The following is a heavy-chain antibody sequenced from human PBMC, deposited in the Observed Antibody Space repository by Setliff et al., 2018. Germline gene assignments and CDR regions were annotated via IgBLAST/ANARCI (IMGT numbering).Heavy chain of an antibody. CDR2: INHSGST. V-gene: IGHV4-34*01. D-gene: IGHD3-16*02. CDR3: ARGKVLYDYVWGSYRYEDYYYGMDV. CDR1: GGSFSGYY. J-gene: IGHJ6*02. Sequence: PSETLSLTCAVYGGSFSGYYWSWIRQPPGKGLEWIGEINHSGSTNYNPSLKSRVTISVDPSKNQFSLKLSSVTAADTAVYYCARGKVLYDYVWGSYRYEDYYYGMDVWGQGTTVTVSS.